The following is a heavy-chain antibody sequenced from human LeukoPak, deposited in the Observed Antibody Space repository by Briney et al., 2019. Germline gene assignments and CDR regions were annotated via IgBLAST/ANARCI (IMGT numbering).Heavy chain of an antibody. CDR2: ISLTGLT. V-gene: IGHV4-4*02. Sequence: PSETLSLTCGVSGGSISNTNWWSWVRQPPGQGLEWIGEISLTGLTHYNPSLESRVTVSLDKSKNQLSLNLTSVTAADTAVYYCSRENGAFSPFGYWGQGTLVAVLS. D-gene: IGHD2-8*01. CDR1: GGSISNTNW. J-gene: IGHJ4*02. CDR3: SRENGAFSPFGY.